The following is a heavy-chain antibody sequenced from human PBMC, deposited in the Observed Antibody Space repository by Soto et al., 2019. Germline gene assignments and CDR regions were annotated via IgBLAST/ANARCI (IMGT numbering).Heavy chain of an antibody. Sequence: QVQLVQSGAEEKKPGASVKVSCKASGYTFTSYAMHWVRQAPGQRLEWMGWINAGNGNTKYSQKFQGRVTITRDTSASTAYMELSSLRSEDTAVYYCARDRDYGDYGTSPADDYWGQGTLVTVSS. D-gene: IGHD4-17*01. CDR1: GYTFTSYA. CDR2: INAGNGNT. V-gene: IGHV1-3*05. J-gene: IGHJ4*02. CDR3: ARDRDYGDYGTSPADDY.